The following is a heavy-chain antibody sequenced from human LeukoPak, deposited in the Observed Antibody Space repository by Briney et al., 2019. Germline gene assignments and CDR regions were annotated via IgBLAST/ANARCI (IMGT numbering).Heavy chain of an antibody. J-gene: IGHJ4*02. CDR1: GGSISSSSYY. CDR2: IYYSGST. V-gene: IGHV4-39*07. Sequence: KPSETLSLTCTVSGGSISSSSYYWGWIRQPPGKGLEWIGSIYYSGSTYYNPSLKSRVTISVDTSKNQFSLKLSSVTAADTAVYYCAREGYCSSTSCYGTYPSDYWGQGTLVTVSS. CDR3: AREGYCSSTSCYGTYPSDY. D-gene: IGHD2-2*01.